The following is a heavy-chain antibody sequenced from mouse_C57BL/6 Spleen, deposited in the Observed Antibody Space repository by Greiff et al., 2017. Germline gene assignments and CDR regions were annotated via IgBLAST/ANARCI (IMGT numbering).Heavy chain of an antibody. CDR3: ARWGLLNYFDY. Sequence: QVQLQQPGAELVMPGASVKLSCKASGYTFTSYWMHWVKQRPGQGLEWIGEIDPSDSYTNYNQQFKGKSTLTVDKSSSTAYMQLSSLTSEDSAVYYCARWGLLNYFDYWGQGTTLTVSS. J-gene: IGHJ2*01. CDR2: IDPSDSYT. CDR1: GYTFTSYW. D-gene: IGHD1-1*01. V-gene: IGHV1-69*01.